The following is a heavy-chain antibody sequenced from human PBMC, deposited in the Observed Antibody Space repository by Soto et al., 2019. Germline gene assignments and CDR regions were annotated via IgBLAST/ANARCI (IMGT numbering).Heavy chain of an antibody. V-gene: IGHV1-18*01. Sequence: ASVKVSCKASGYTFTSYGISWVRQAPGQGLDWMGWISAYNGNTNYAQKLQGRVTMTTDTSTSTAYMELRSLRSDDTAVYYCARGVGIITMVRGVMAWFDPWGQGTLVTVSS. CDR2: ISAYNGNT. CDR1: GYTFTSYG. D-gene: IGHD3-10*01. J-gene: IGHJ5*02. CDR3: ARGVGIITMVRGVMAWFDP.